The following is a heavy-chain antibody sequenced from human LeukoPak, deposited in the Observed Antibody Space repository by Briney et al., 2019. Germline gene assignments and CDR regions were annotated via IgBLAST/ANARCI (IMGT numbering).Heavy chain of an antibody. Sequence: GGSLRLSCAASGFTFSRYTMSWVRQAPGKGPEWVSVIHSAGHSYYADSVKGRFTMSRDNSKNTVYLQMNSLRAEDTAVYYCARRLPYYYDSSGYFDFWGQGALVTVSS. CDR3: ARRLPYYYDSSGYFDF. J-gene: IGHJ4*02. V-gene: IGHV3-66*04. D-gene: IGHD3-22*01. CDR1: GFTFSRYT. CDR2: IHSAGHS.